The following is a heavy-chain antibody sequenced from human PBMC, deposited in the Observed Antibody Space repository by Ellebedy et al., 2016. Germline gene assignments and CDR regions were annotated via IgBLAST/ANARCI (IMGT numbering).Heavy chain of an antibody. CDR2: IYTSGST. V-gene: IGHV4-4*07. Sequence: SETLSLXCTVSGGSIGRYFWSWIRQPAGKGLEWVGRIYTSGSTNYNPSLKSRITTLVDTSKNQFSLKLSSVTAADTAVYYCAREVGSSPHYYYMDVWGKGTTVTVSS. CDR3: AREVGSSPHYYYMDV. J-gene: IGHJ6*03. D-gene: IGHD6-6*01. CDR1: GGSIGRYF.